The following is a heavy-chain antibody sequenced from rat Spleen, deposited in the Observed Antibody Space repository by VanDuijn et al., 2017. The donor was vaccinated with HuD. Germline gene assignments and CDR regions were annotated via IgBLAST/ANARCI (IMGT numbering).Heavy chain of an antibody. CDR2: TSYAGSST. J-gene: IGHJ2*01. D-gene: IGHD3-4*01. CDR3: ASLTLGYFDY. V-gene: IGHV5-29*01. Sequence: EVQLVESGGGLAQPGRSLKLSCAAPGFTFSNYGMAWVCQAPPKALDWVATTSYAGSSTYYRDSVKGRFTISRDNAKSTLYLQMDSLRSEDTATYYCASLTLGYFDYWGQGVMVTVSS. CDR1: GFTFSNYG.